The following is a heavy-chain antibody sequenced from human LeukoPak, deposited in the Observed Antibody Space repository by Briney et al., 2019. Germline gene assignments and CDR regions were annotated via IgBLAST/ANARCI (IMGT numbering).Heavy chain of an antibody. Sequence: KSGGSLRLSCAASGFTFSSYEMNWVRQAPGKGLEWVSYISSSGSTIYYADSVKGRFTISRDNAKNSLYLQMNSLRAEDTAVYYCARGEVATIDNYYYYYMDVWGKGTTVTISS. CDR1: GFTFSSYE. D-gene: IGHD5-12*01. CDR2: ISSSGSTI. J-gene: IGHJ6*03. V-gene: IGHV3-48*03. CDR3: ARGEVATIDNYYYYYMDV.